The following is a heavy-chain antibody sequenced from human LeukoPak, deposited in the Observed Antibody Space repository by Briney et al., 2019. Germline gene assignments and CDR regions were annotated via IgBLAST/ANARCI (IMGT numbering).Heavy chain of an antibody. CDR3: ARRSTVAGRGRFDP. CDR2: VHYSGST. CDR1: GGSIRSTSYY. J-gene: IGHJ5*02. Sequence: PSETLSLTCTVSGGSIRSTSYYWGWIRQPPGKGLEWLGSVHYSGSTCDNPSLESRVTISVDTSKNQFSLKLISVTAADTAVYYCARRSTVAGRGRFDPWGQGTLVTVSS. D-gene: IGHD6-19*01. V-gene: IGHV4-39*01.